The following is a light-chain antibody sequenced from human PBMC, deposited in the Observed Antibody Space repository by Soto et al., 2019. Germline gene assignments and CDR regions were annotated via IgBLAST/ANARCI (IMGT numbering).Light chain of an antibody. J-gene: IGKJ5*01. V-gene: IGKV3-15*01. CDR2: GAS. CDR1: QSVSSY. CDR3: QQYNNWWT. Sequence: EIVSTQSPATLSLSPGERATLSCRASQSVSSYLAWYQQKPGQAPRLLIYGASTRATGVPARFTGSGSGTEFTLTISSLQFDDSAVYYCQQYNNWWTFGQGTRLEIK.